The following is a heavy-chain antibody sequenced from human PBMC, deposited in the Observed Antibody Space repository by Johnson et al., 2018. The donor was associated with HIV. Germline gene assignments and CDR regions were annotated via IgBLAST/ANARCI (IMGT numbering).Heavy chain of an antibody. J-gene: IGHJ3*02. V-gene: IGHV3-48*04. D-gene: IGHD2-8*02. CDR1: GFTFSYYG. Sequence: VQLVESGGGVVQPGGSLRLSCAAFGFTFSYYGMHWVRQAPGKGLEWVSYISRSGSTITYADSVKGRFTISRDNTKNSLYLQMNSLRAEDTAVYYCAKATGGYWGDDFDIWGQGTMVTVSS. CDR2: ISRSGSTI. CDR3: AKATGGYWGDDFDI.